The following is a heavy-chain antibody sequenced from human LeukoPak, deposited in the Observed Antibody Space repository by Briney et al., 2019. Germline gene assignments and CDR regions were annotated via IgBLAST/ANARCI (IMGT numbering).Heavy chain of an antibody. V-gene: IGHV3-30*19. CDR1: GFTFSSYA. CDR2: ISSDGSQK. J-gene: IGHJ3*02. Sequence: GGSLRLSCAASGFTFSSYAMHWVRQAPGKGLEWVSFISSDGSQKYYADSVKGRFTISRDNSKNTLYLQLDSLRPDDTAVYYCARVIWGAIAFDIWGQGTMVTVSS. D-gene: IGHD3-16*01. CDR3: ARVIWGAIAFDI.